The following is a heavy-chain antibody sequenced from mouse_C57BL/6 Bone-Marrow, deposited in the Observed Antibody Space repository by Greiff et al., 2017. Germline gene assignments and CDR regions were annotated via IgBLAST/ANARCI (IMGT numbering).Heavy chain of an antibody. J-gene: IGHJ4*01. D-gene: IGHD1-1*01. CDR2: ISYSGST. CDR1: GYSITSDY. V-gene: IGHV3-8*01. CDR3: ARVYYGSDYAMDY. Sequence: DVMLVESGPGLAKPSQTLSLTCSVTGYSITSDYWNWIRKFPGNKLEYMGYISYSGSTYYNPSLKSRISITRDTSKNQYYLQLNSVTTEDTATYYCARVYYGSDYAMDYWGQGTSVTVSS.